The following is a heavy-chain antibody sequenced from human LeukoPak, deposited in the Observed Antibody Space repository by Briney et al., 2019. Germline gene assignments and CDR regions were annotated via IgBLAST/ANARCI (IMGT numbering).Heavy chain of an antibody. D-gene: IGHD3-10*01. CDR3: ASWDYYNSGNYVYLDY. Sequence: GGSLRLSCAASGFTFSSYWMSWVRQAPGKGLEWVAHIKQDGSEKYYVDSVKGRFTISRDNAKNSMYLQMNSLRAEDTAVYYCASWDYYNSGNYVYLDYWGQGTLVTVSS. V-gene: IGHV3-7*01. J-gene: IGHJ4*02. CDR2: IKQDGSEK. CDR1: GFTFSSYW.